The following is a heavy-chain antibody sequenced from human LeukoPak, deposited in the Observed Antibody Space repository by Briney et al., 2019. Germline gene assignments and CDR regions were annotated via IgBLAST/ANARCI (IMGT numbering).Heavy chain of an antibody. CDR2: ISSGSSYI. CDR1: GFTFSYYS. J-gene: IGHJ4*02. V-gene: IGHV3-21*01. Sequence: PGGSLRLSCAASGFTFSYYSMNWVRQAPGKGLEWGSCISSGSSYIYYADSVRGRVTISRDNAKNSLYLQMNSLRAEDTAVYYCAKCSGASCYHSDDYWGQGTLVTVSS. CDR3: AKCSGASCYHSDDY. D-gene: IGHD2-15*01.